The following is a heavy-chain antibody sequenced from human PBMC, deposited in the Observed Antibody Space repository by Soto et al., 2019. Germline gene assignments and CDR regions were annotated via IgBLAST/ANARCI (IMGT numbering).Heavy chain of an antibody. J-gene: IGHJ5*02. Sequence: QVQLVESGGGVVQPGRSLRLSCAASGFTFSSYGMHWVRQAPGKGLEWVAVISYDGSNKYYADSVKGRFTISRDNSKNTLYLQMNSLRAEDTAVYYCAKDLVVVPAATVGWFDPWGQGTLVTVSS. CDR1: GFTFSSYG. CDR3: AKDLVVVPAATVGWFDP. CDR2: ISYDGSNK. D-gene: IGHD2-2*01. V-gene: IGHV3-30*18.